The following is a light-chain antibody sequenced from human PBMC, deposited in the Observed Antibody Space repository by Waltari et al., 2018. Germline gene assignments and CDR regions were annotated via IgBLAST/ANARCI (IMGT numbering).Light chain of an antibody. CDR3: QQYSNAPIT. J-gene: IGKJ4*01. Sequence: IVLTQSPPTLSLPPGEIASLSCRAIQRSHSNFLAWYQQTPGEAPRLLVFGGSNRATGIPERFTGSGSGKDFTLIISNLEPDDSAVYHCQQYSNAPITFGGGTKVEIK. CDR2: GGS. V-gene: IGKV3-20*01. CDR1: QRSHSNF.